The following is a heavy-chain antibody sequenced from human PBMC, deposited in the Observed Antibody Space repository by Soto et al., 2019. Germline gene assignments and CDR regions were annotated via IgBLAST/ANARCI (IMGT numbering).Heavy chain of an antibody. V-gene: IGHV3-48*02. D-gene: IGHD6-13*01. J-gene: IGHJ6*02. Sequence: GGSLRLSCAASGFTFSSYSMNWVRQAPGKGLEWVSYISSSSSTIYYADSVKGRFTISRDNAKNSLYLQMNSLRDEDTAVYYCARARAAAGRPPDVAYYYYGMDVWGQGTTVTVSS. CDR1: GFTFSSYS. CDR3: ARARAAAGRPPDVAYYYYGMDV. CDR2: ISSSSSTI.